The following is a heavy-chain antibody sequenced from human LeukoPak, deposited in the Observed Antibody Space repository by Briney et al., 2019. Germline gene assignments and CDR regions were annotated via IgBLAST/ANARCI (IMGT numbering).Heavy chain of an antibody. J-gene: IGHJ6*04. CDR3: TRDHDFWRGPLDV. V-gene: IGHV3-49*03. CDR2: IRREGYGGTT. Sequence: TGGPLRPSCTASGFNFGDYSLSWFRQAPGVGLEWVAFIRREGYGGTTEYAASVKGRFTISGDDSKSIAYLQMNSLKTEDTGVYYCTRDHDFWRGPLDVWGKGTTVTVSS. CDR1: GFNFGDYS. D-gene: IGHD3-3*01.